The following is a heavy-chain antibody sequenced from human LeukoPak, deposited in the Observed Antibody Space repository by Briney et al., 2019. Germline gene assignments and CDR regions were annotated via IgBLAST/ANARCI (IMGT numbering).Heavy chain of an antibody. V-gene: IGHV4-59*01. Sequence: SETLSLTCSVSNNSMRNYYCSWIRQPPGKGLEWIGHIYYSGSTNYNPSLKSRVTLSVDTSKNQFSLKLISVTAADTAVYYCARGAGKYYFHGMDVWGQGTTVTVSS. CDR3: ARGAGKYYFHGMDV. J-gene: IGHJ6*02. CDR2: IYYSGST. CDR1: NNSMRNYY.